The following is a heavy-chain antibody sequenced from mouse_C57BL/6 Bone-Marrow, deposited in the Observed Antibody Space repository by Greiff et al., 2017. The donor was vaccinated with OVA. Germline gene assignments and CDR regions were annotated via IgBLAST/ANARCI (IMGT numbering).Heavy chain of an antibody. Sequence: DVKLVESGAELVRPGASVKLSCTASGFNIKDDYMHWVKQRPEQGLEWIGWIDPENGDTEYASKFQGKATITADTSSNTAYLQLSSLTSEDTAVYYCTPSSNYFDYWGQGTTLTVSS. CDR2: IDPENGDT. J-gene: IGHJ2*01. CDR1: GFNIKDDY. CDR3: TPSSNYFDY. V-gene: IGHV14-4*01. D-gene: IGHD1-1*01.